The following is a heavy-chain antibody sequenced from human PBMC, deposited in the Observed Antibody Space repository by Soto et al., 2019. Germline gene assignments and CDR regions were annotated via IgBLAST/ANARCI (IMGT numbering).Heavy chain of an antibody. CDR1: VFSLSTSGMC. Sequence: SGPTLVNPTQTLTLTCTFSVFSLSTSGMCVSWIRQPPGKALEWLALIDWDDDKYYSTSLKTRLTISKDTSKNQVVLTMTNMDPVDTATYYCARIRSWYYGSGPTPFDPWGQGTLVTVSS. CDR2: IDWDDDK. V-gene: IGHV2-70*01. CDR3: ARIRSWYYGSGPTPFDP. J-gene: IGHJ5*02. D-gene: IGHD3-10*01.